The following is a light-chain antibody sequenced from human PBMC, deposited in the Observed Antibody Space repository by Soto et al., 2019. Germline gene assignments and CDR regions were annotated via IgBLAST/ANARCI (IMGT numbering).Light chain of an antibody. V-gene: IGKV3-20*01. Sequence: EIVLTQSPGTLSLYPGERATLSGRASKRVNSNYLAWYQQNPGQAPRILIYGESNRATGIPDRFTGSVSGTDFTLTISRLEPEDFAVYYCHRCGVSPLYTFGQGTKLEIK. CDR1: KRVNSNY. CDR3: HRCGVSPLYT. J-gene: IGKJ2*01. CDR2: GES.